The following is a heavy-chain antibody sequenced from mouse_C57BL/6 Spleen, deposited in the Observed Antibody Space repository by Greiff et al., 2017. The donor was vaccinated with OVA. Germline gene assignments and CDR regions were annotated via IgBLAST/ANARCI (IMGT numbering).Heavy chain of an antibody. CDR3: ARGGYLLGFDV. V-gene: IGHV1-26*01. D-gene: IGHD5-1*01. CDR1: GYTFTDYY. Sequence: EVQLQQSGPELVKPGASVKISCKASGYTFTDYYMNWVKQSHGKSLEWIGDINPNNGGTSYNQKFKGKATLTVDKSSSTAYMELRSLTSEDSAVYYCARGGYLLGFDVWGTGTTVTVSS. CDR2: INPNNGGT. J-gene: IGHJ1*03.